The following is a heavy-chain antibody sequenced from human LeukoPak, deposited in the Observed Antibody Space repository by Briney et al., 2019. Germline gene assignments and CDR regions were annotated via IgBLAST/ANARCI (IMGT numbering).Heavy chain of an antibody. Sequence: GGSLRLSCAASGVTVSSNYMRDVRQAPGKGLEWVSVIYSGGSTYYADSVKGRFTISRDNSKNTLYLQMNSLRAEDTAVYYCARDGRIGYSYGQHYTKTEYFQHWGQGTLVTVSS. J-gene: IGHJ1*01. V-gene: IGHV3-66*01. CDR1: GVTVSSNY. D-gene: IGHD5-18*01. CDR3: ARDGRIGYSYGQHYTKTEYFQH. CDR2: IYSGGST.